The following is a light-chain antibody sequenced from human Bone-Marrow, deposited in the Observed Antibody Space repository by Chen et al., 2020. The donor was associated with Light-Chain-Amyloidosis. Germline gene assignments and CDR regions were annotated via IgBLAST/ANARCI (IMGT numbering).Light chain of an antibody. J-gene: IGLJ2*01. V-gene: IGLV1-40*01. CDR2: VNT. Sequence: QSVLTQPPSVSGAPGQRVTISCTGSTSNIGAGYGVHWYQQVPGTAPKLLIYVNTNRPSGVPDRLSASKSGTSASLAITGLQAEDEADYYCQSYDSSLSSSVFGGGTKLTVL. CDR1: TSNIGAGYG. CDR3: QSYDSSLSSSV.